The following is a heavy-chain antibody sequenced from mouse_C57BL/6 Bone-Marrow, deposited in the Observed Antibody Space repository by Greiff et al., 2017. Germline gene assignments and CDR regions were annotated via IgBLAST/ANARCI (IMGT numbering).Heavy chain of an antibody. Sequence: QVQLKQSGAELARPGASVKMSCKASGYTFTSYTMHWVKQRPGQGLEWIGYINPSSGYPKYNQKFKDKATLTAAKSSSTAYMQLSSLTSEDSAVYYCARWLPGYWYFDVWGTGTTVTVSS. V-gene: IGHV1-4*01. CDR3: ARWLPGYWYFDV. CDR2: INPSSGYP. CDR1: GYTFTSYT. D-gene: IGHD2-2*01. J-gene: IGHJ1*03.